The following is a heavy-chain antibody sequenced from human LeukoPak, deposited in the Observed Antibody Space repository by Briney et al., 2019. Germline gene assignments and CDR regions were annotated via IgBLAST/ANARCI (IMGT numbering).Heavy chain of an antibody. D-gene: IGHD3-16*01. CDR1: GGSVSSESYH. Sequence: SETLSLTCTVSGGSVSSESYHWTWIRRPPGQGLEWIAYIFTGGSSYYNPSLKSRVTISVDTSKNQFSLKLNSVTAADTAQYHCARGVGGVREGFDIWGQGTMVTVSS. CDR3: ARGVGGVREGFDI. J-gene: IGHJ3*02. V-gene: IGHV4-61*01. CDR2: IFTGGSS.